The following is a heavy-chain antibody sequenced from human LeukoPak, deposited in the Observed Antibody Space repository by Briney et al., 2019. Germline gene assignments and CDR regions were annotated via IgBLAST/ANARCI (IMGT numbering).Heavy chain of an antibody. Sequence: ASVKVSCKASGYTFSSYGISWVRQAPGQGLEWMGWISAYNGNTNYAQKLQGRVTMTIDTSTSTAYMELRSLRSDDTAVYYCARDRADDYVDYWGQGTLVTVSS. V-gene: IGHV1-18*01. J-gene: IGHJ4*02. CDR3: ARDRADDYVDY. D-gene: IGHD4/OR15-4a*01. CDR1: GYTFSSYG. CDR2: ISAYNGNT.